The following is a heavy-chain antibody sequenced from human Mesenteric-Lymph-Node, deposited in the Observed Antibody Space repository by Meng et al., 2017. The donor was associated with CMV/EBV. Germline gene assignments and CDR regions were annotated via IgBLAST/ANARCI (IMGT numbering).Heavy chain of an antibody. CDR2: MNPNSGNT. D-gene: IGHD2-2*03. J-gene: IGHJ5*02. CDR1: GYTFTSYD. V-gene: IGHV1-8*01. Sequence: ASVKVSCKASGYTFTSYDINWVRQATGQGLEWMGWMNPNSGNTGYAQKFQGRVTMTRNTSISTAYMELSSLRSEDTAVFYCARDFGYCSPTSCYRSNSFDPWGQGTLVTVSS. CDR3: ARDFGYCSPTSCYRSNSFDP.